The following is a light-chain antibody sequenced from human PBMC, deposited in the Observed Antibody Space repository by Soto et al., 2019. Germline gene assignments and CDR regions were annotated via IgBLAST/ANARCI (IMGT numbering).Light chain of an antibody. V-gene: IGKV3-15*01. CDR3: QQYNKWWT. CDR2: GES. Sequence: EIVMTQSPATLSVSPGGRATLSCRASQSITSDLAWYQQKPGQPPRLLIYGESTRATGIPARFSGSVSGTEFTLTISSLQSEDFAVYYCQQYNKWWTFGQGTKVDIK. CDR1: QSITSD. J-gene: IGKJ1*01.